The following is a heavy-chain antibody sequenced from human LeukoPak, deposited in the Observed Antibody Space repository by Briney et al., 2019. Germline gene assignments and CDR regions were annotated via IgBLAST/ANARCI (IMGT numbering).Heavy chain of an antibody. CDR1: GYTFTGHY. CDR3: AVWNDYYDFWSGPFDF. V-gene: IGHV1-2*02. J-gene: IGHJ4*02. CDR2: INPNNGGT. D-gene: IGHD3-3*01. Sequence: ASVKVSCKPSGYTFTGHYIHWVRQAPGQGLEWMGWINPNNGGTNYAQKFQGRVTMARDTSVSTAYMELSSLRSDDTAIYYCAVWNDYYDFWSGPFDFWGQGTRVSVSS.